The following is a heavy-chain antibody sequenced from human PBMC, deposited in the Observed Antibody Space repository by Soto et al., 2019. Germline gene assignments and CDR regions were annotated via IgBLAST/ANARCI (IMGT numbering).Heavy chain of an antibody. CDR2: MNPNSGST. CDR1: GYTFTSYD. V-gene: IGHV1-8*01. Sequence: ASVKVSCKASGYTFTSYDINWVRQATGQGLEWMGWMNPNSGSTGYAQKFQGRVTMTRNTSISTAYMELSSLRSEDTAVYYCARGTKRITIFGVVNEAFDIWGQGTMVTVSS. CDR3: ARGTKRITIFGVVNEAFDI. D-gene: IGHD3-3*01. J-gene: IGHJ3*02.